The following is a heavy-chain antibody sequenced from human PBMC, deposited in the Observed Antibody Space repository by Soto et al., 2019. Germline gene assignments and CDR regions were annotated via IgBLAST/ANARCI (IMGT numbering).Heavy chain of an antibody. J-gene: IGHJ6*02. CDR1: GGTFSSYT. CDR2: IIPILGIA. D-gene: IGHD5-12*01. V-gene: IGHV1-69*02. Sequence: QVQLVQSGAEVKKPGSSVKVSCKASGGTFSSYTISWVRQAPGQGLEWMGRIIPILGIANYAQKFQGRVTITADKSTSTAYMELSSLRSEDTAVYYCASDGDDIVATPTHFYSYYGMDVWGQGTTVTVSS. CDR3: ASDGDDIVATPTHFYSYYGMDV.